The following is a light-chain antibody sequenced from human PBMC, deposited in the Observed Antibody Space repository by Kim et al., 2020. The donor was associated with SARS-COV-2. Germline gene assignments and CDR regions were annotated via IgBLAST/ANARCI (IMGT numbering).Light chain of an antibody. CDR1: QSVSSY. CDR3: QKRRT. J-gene: IGKJ3*01. V-gene: IGKV3-11*01. CDR2: DAS. Sequence: EIVLTQSPATLSLSPGERATLSCRASQSVSSYLAWYQQKPGQAPRLLIYDASNRATGIPARFSGSGSGTDFTLTISSLEPEDFAVYYCQKRRTFGPGTKVDIK.